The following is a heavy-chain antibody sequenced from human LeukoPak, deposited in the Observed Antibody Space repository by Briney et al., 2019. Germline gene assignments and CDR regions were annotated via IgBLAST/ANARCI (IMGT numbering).Heavy chain of an antibody. D-gene: IGHD6-13*01. J-gene: IGHJ4*02. CDR1: GFTVSSNY. Sequence: GGSLRLSCAASGFTVSSNYMSWVRQAPGKGLEWVPTISGDSATPYFADSVKGRFTISRDNSKNTLYLQMNSLRVEDTAVYYCAKVGSSTWYMYYFDYWGQGALVTVSS. V-gene: IGHV3-23*01. CDR3: AKVGSSTWYMYYFDY. CDR2: ISGDSATP.